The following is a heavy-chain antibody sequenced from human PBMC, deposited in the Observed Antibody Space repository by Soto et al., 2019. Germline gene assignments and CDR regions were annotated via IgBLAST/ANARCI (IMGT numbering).Heavy chain of an antibody. J-gene: IGHJ1*01. CDR3: ARLKVVTETLFQH. CDR1: GASISNSFYY. Sequence: SETLSLTCTVSGASISNSFYYWGWIRQPPGKGLEWIGSIHYSGSTYYNPSLNSRVTISVDTSKNQFSLKVSSVTAADTAVYYCARLKVVTETLFQHWGQGTLVTVSS. D-gene: IGHD3-22*01. V-gene: IGHV4-39*01. CDR2: IHYSGST.